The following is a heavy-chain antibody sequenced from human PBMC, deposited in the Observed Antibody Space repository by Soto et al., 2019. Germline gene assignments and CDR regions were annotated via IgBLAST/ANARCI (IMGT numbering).Heavy chain of an antibody. D-gene: IGHD3-22*01. CDR1: GYTLTSYG. J-gene: IGHJ5*02. V-gene: IGHV1-3*01. CDR2: INAGNGNT. Sequence: GASMKGPRKASGYTLTSYGMHLGRPAPRQKVDWMGWINAGNGNTKYSQKFQGRVTITRDTSASTAYMELSSLRSEDTAVYYCAREGVPYYYDSSGPNWFDPWGQGTLVTVSS. CDR3: AREGVPYYYDSSGPNWFDP.